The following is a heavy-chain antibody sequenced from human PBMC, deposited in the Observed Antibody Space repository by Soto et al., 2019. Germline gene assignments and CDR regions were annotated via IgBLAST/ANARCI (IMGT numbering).Heavy chain of an antibody. CDR1: GFTFSSYA. Sequence: PGGSLRLSCAASGFTFSSYAMSWVRQAPGEGLEWVSSISSSSSYIYYADSVKGRFTISRDNAKNSLYLQMNSLRAEDTAVYYCARDPLYYYGSGSYVYFDYWGQGTLVTVSS. CDR3: ARDPLYYYGSGSYVYFDY. CDR2: ISSSSSYI. D-gene: IGHD3-10*01. J-gene: IGHJ4*02. V-gene: IGHV3-21*01.